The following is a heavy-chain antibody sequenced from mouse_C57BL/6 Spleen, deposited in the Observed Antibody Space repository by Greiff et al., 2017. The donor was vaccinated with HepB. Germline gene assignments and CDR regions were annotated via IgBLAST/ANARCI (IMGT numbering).Heavy chain of an antibody. V-gene: IGHV1-39*01. CDR3: ARSQGALSALYHYYFDY. D-gene: IGHD1-2*01. CDR1: GYSFTDYN. Sequence: EVQLQQSGPELVKPGASVKISCKASGYSFTDYNMNWVKQSNGKSLEWIGVINPNYGTTSYNQKFKGKATLTVDQSSSTAYMQLNSLTSEDSAVYYCARSQGALSALYHYYFDYWGQGTTLTVSS. J-gene: IGHJ2*01. CDR2: INPNYGTT.